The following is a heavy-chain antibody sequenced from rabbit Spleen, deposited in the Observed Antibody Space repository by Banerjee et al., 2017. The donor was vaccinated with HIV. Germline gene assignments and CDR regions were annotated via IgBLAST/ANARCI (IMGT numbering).Heavy chain of an antibody. D-gene: IGHD6-1*01. Sequence: QEQLKESGGGLVQPGGSLKLSCKASGFTLSSYYMNWVRQAPGKGLEWIACIYCGDGSTWYASWAKGRFTISKTSSTTVTLQMTSLTAADTATYFCARGYSNGYQNYVNAFSLWGPGTLVTVS. J-gene: IGHJ4*01. V-gene: IGHV1S45*01. CDR3: ARGYSNGYQNYVNAFSL. CDR2: IYCGDGST. CDR1: GFTLSSYYM.